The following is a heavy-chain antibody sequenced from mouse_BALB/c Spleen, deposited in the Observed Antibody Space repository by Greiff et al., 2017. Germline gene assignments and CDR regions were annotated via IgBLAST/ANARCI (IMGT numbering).Heavy chain of an antibody. J-gene: IGHJ2*01. CDR3: TRPYYFDY. CDR2: IRLKSNNYAT. CDR1: GFTFSNYW. Sequence: EVQLQESGGGLVQPGGSMKLSCVASGFTFSNYWMNWVRQSPEKGLEWVAEIRLKSNNYATHYAESVKGRFTISRDDSKSSVYLQMNNLRAEDTGIYYCTRPYYFDYWGQGTTLTVSS. V-gene: IGHV6-6*02.